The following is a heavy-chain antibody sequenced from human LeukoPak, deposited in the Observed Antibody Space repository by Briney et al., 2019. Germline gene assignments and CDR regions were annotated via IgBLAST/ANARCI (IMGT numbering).Heavy chain of an antibody. CDR1: GFTFSNYG. CDR2: ISSDGSNK. Sequence: GGSLRLSCAASGFTFSNYGMYWVRQAPGKGLEWVAVISSDGSNKYYADSVKGRFTISRDNSKNTVYLQMNSLRAEDTAVYYCAQDPIAEAGNNYYRMDVWGQGTTVTVSS. CDR3: AQDPIAEAGNNYYRMDV. V-gene: IGHV3-30*18. J-gene: IGHJ6*02. D-gene: IGHD6-19*01.